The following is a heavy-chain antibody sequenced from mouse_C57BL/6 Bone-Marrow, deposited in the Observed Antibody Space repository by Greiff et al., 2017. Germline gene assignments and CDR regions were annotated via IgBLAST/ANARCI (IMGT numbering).Heavy chain of an antibody. CDR1: GFTFSSYA. J-gene: IGHJ2*01. CDR2: ISDGGSYT. CDR3: ARRGDYFDY. V-gene: IGHV5-4*03. Sequence: EVNLVESGGGLVKPGGSLKLSCAASGFTFSSYAMSWVRQTPEKRLEWVATISDGGSYTYYPDNVKGRFTISRDNAKNNLYLQMSHLKSEDTAMYYCARRGDYFDYWGQGTTLTVSS.